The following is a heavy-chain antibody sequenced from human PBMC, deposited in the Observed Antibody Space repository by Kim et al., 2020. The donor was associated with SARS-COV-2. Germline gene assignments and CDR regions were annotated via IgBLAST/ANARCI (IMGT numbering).Heavy chain of an antibody. CDR3: ARVLWFGELISWFDP. J-gene: IGHJ5*02. V-gene: IGHV5-10-1*01. Sequence: SFQGHVTISADKSISTAYLQWSSLKASDTAMYYCARVLWFGELISWFDPWGQGTLVTVSS. D-gene: IGHD3-10*01.